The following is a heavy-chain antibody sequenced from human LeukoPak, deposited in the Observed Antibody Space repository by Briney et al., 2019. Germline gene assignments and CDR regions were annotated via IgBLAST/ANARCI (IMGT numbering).Heavy chain of an antibody. J-gene: IGHJ6*03. V-gene: IGHV1-8*01. CDR1: GYTLTSYD. CDR2: MNPNSGNT. Sequence: ASVKVSCKASGYTLTSYDINWVRQATGQGLEWMGWMNPNSGNTGYAQKFQGRVTMTRNTSISTAYMELSSLRSEDTAVYYCARNGGIAVAGSYYYYYMDVWGKGTTVTISS. CDR3: ARNGGIAVAGSYYYYYMDV. D-gene: IGHD6-19*01.